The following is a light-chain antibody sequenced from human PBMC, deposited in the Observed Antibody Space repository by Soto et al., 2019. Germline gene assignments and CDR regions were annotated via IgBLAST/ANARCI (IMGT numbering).Light chain of an antibody. J-gene: IGKJ1*01. CDR3: QQSYDALRT. V-gene: IGKV1-39*01. Sequence: DIQMTQSPSSLSASLGDRVMITCRASQTISTHLNWYQQKPGKAPKLLIYAASDLQSGVPSRFSGSGSGTDFTLTISSLQPEDFATYYCQQSYDALRTFGQGTKVDIK. CDR1: QTISTH. CDR2: AAS.